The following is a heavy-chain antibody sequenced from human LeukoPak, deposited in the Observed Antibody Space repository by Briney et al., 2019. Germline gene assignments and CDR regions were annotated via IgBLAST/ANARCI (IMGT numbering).Heavy chain of an antibody. CDR1: GYTFTSYA. Sequence: ASVKVSCKASGYTFTSYAMHWVRQAPGQRLEWMGWINAGNGNTKYSQRFQGRVTITRDTSASTAYMELSSLRSEDTAVYYCARDLGSITMVRGVIRAFDIWGQGTMVTVSS. V-gene: IGHV1-3*01. CDR2: INAGNGNT. J-gene: IGHJ3*02. CDR3: ARDLGSITMVRGVIRAFDI. D-gene: IGHD3-10*01.